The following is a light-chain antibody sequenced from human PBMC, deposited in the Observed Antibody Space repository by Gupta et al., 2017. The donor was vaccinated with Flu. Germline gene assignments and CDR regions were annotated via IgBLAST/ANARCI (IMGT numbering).Light chain of an antibody. J-gene: IGKJ2*01. Sequence: ATLSVSPGERATRACRASQSVSSNLAWYQQKPGQAPRLLIYGASTRATGIPARFSGSGSGTEFTLTISSLQSEDFAVYYCQQYNNWPPSTFGQGTKLEIK. CDR1: QSVSSN. CDR2: GAS. CDR3: QQYNNWPPST. V-gene: IGKV3-15*01.